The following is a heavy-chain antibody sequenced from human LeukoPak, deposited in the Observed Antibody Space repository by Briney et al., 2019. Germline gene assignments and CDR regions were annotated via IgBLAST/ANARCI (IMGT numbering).Heavy chain of an antibody. Sequence: ASVKVSCKASGYTFTGYYMHWVRQAPGQGLEWMGRINPNSGGTNYAQKFQGRVTMTRDTSISTAYMELSRLRSDDTAVYYCASGEYYYDSSDDGRNWFDPWGQGTLVTVSS. CDR1: GYTFTGYY. CDR3: ASGEYYYDSSDDGRNWFDP. D-gene: IGHD3-22*01. CDR2: INPNSGGT. V-gene: IGHV1-2*06. J-gene: IGHJ5*02.